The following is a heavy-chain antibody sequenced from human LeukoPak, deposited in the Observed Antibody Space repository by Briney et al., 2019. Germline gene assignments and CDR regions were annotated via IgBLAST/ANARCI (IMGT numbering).Heavy chain of an antibody. J-gene: IGHJ4*02. D-gene: IGHD2-21*01. CDR2: IYPGDSDT. CDR1: GYSFTNYW. V-gene: IGHV5-51*01. Sequence: GESLKISCKGSGYSFTNYWIGWVRQMPGKGLEWMGIIYPGDSDTRYSPSFQGQVTISADKSISTAYLQWSSLKASDTAMYYCARLAYCGGDCFYYFDYWGQGTLVTVSS. CDR3: ARLAYCGGDCFYYFDY.